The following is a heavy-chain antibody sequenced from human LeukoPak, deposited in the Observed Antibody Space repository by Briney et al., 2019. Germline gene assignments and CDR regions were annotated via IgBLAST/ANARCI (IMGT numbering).Heavy chain of an antibody. J-gene: IGHJ3*02. CDR2: IYTSGGT. Sequence: SQTLSLTCTVSGGSISSGSYYWSWIRQPAGKGLEWIGRIYTSGGTNYSPSLKSRVTISVDTSKNQFSLKLSSVTAADTAVYYCVRGVRWYYDFWSGYYSDAFDIWGQGTMVTVSS. D-gene: IGHD3-3*01. CDR1: GGSISSGSYY. CDR3: VRGVRWYYDFWSGYYSDAFDI. V-gene: IGHV4-61*02.